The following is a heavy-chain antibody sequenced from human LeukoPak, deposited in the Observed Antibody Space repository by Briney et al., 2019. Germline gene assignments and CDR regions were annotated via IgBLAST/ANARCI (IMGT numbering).Heavy chain of an antibody. D-gene: IGHD6-13*01. CDR2: ISGSGSTT. V-gene: IGHV3-48*04. Sequence: GGSLRLSCAASGFTFSSHSMNWIRQAPGKGLEWVSYISGSGSTTYYADSVRGRFTISRDNAKNSLYLQMNSLRAEDTAVYYCAGGRRYSASWYGDSWGQGTLVTVSS. CDR1: GFTFSSHS. J-gene: IGHJ5*01. CDR3: AGGRRYSASWYGDS.